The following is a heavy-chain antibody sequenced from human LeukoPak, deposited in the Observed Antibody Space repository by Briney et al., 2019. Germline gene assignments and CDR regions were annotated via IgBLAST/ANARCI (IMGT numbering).Heavy chain of an antibody. Sequence: ASVKVSCKASGYTFTGYYMHWVRQAPAQGLEWMGWINPNSGGTNYAQKFQGRVTMTRDTSISTAYMELSRLRSDDTAVYYCARDYYDFWSGYFGVWGQGTLVTVSS. J-gene: IGHJ4*02. CDR2: INPNSGGT. CDR1: GYTFTGYY. V-gene: IGHV1-2*02. CDR3: ARDYYDFWSGYFGV. D-gene: IGHD3-3*01.